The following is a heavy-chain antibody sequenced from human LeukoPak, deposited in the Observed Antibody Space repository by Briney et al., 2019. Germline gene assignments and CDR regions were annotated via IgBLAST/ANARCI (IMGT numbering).Heavy chain of an antibody. CDR1: GYSISSGYY. J-gene: IGHJ4*02. Sequence: PSETLSLTCTVSGYSISSGYYWGWIRQPPGKGLEWIGEIYHSGSTNYNPSLKSRVTISVDKSKNQFSLKLSSVTAADTAVYYCARFRPFRDSYYFDYWGQGTLVTVSS. CDR2: IYHSGST. V-gene: IGHV4-38-2*02. D-gene: IGHD2-21*01. CDR3: ARFRPFRDSYYFDY.